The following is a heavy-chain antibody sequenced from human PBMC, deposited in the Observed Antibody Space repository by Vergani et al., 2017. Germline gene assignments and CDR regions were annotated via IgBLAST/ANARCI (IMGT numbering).Heavy chain of an antibody. CDR3: AHSSVVRGTHPSYSYYYMDV. J-gene: IGHJ6*03. D-gene: IGHD3-10*01. V-gene: IGHV2-5*01. Sequence: QITLKESGPTLVKPTQTLTLTCTFSGFSLSTSGVGVGWIRQPPGKALKWLALIYWNDDKRYSPSLKSRLTITKDTSKNQVVLTMTKMDPVDTATYYCAHSSVVRGTHPSYSYYYMDVWGKGTTVTVSS. CDR1: GFSLSTSGVG. CDR2: IYWNDDK.